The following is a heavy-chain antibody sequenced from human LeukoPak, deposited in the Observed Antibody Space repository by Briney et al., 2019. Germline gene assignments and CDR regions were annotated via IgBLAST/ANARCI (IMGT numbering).Heavy chain of an antibody. Sequence: GGSLRLSCAASGFTFSSYSMNWVRQAPGKGLEWVSSISSSSTYINYADSVKGRFTISRDNAESSLYLQVNSLRAEDTAVYYCARGSADLDTWGQGTLVTVSS. D-gene: IGHD6-13*01. CDR1: GFTFSSYS. J-gene: IGHJ5*02. CDR2: ISSSSTYI. CDR3: ARGSADLDT. V-gene: IGHV3-21*01.